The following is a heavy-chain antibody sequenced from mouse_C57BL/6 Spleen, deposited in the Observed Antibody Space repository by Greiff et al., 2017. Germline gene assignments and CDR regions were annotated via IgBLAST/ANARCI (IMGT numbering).Heavy chain of an antibody. V-gene: IGHV1-69*01. Sequence: QVQLQQPGAELVMPGASVKLSCKASGYTFTSYWMHWVKQRPGQGLEWIGEIDPSDSYTNYNQKFKGKSTLTVDKSSSTAYMQLSSLTSEDSAVYYCARKDGYYLYAMDYWGQGTSVTVSS. CDR2: IDPSDSYT. CDR3: ARKDGYYLYAMDY. J-gene: IGHJ4*01. CDR1: GYTFTSYW. D-gene: IGHD2-3*01.